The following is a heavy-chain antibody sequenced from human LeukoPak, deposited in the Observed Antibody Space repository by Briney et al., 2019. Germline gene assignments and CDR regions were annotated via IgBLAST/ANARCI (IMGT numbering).Heavy chain of an antibody. CDR3: ARELYYYGSGSYSLYGMDV. D-gene: IGHD3-10*01. Sequence: VASVKVSCKASGGTFSSYAISWVRQAPGQGLEWMGGIIPIFGTANYAQKFQGRVTITADESTSTAYMELSSLRSEDTAVYYCARELYYYGSGSYSLYGMDVWGQGTTVTVSS. CDR2: IIPIFGTA. V-gene: IGHV1-69*13. CDR1: GGTFSSYA. J-gene: IGHJ6*02.